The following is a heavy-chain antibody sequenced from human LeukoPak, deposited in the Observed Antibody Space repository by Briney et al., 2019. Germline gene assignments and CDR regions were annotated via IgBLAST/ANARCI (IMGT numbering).Heavy chain of an antibody. D-gene: IGHD3-10*01. CDR2: IKSKTDGGTT. Sequence: GGSLRLSCAASGFTFSNAWMSWVRQAPGKGLEWVGRIKSKTDGGTTDYAAPVKGRFTISRDDSKNTLYLQMNSLKTEDTAVYYCTTDVAKAYYYGSGSSLDAFDIWGQGTMVTVSS. CDR3: TTDVAKAYYYGSGSSLDAFDI. V-gene: IGHV3-15*01. J-gene: IGHJ3*02. CDR1: GFTFSNAW.